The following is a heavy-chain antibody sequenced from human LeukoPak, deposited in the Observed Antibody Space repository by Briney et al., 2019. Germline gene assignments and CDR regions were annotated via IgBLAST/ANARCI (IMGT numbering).Heavy chain of an antibody. CDR1: GFIFSTYG. Sequence: GGSLRLSCAASGFIFSTYGMHWARQAPGRGLEWVSYVSTSGTNIYYADSVKGRFTISRDNAKNSLFLQMNSLRAEDTAVYYCARGHYGLDYWGQGSLVTVSS. V-gene: IGHV3-48*04. J-gene: IGHJ4*02. CDR3: ARGHYGLDY. D-gene: IGHD3-16*01. CDR2: VSTSGTNI.